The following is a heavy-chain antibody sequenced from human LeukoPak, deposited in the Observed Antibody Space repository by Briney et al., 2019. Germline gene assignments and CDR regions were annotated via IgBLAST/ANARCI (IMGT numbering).Heavy chain of an antibody. Sequence: GSSVKVSCKASGDTFSTYTVSWVRQAPGQGLEWMGRIIPILGIANYAQKFQGRVTITADKSTSTAYMELSSLRSEDTAVYYCAREYSSSSMGLRDYYYMDVWGKGTTVTVSS. CDR3: AREYSSSSMGLRDYYYMDV. D-gene: IGHD6-6*01. CDR1: GDTFSTYT. V-gene: IGHV1-69*02. J-gene: IGHJ6*03. CDR2: IIPILGIA.